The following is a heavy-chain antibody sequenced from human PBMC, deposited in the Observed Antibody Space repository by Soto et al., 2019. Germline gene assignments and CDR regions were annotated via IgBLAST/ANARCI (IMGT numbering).Heavy chain of an antibody. CDR1: GFTVSSDG. J-gene: IGHJ6*02. CDR2: IWYDGSNK. V-gene: IGHV3-33*01. CDR3: ARDGVPRHYYYYYGMDV. D-gene: IGHD3-10*01. Sequence: XGSLTLSFGASGFTVSSDGMHWVRQAPGTGLEWVAVIWYDGSNKYYADSVKGRFTISRDNSKNKLYLQMNSLRAEDTAVYYCARDGVPRHYYYYYGMDVWGQGTTVTVSS.